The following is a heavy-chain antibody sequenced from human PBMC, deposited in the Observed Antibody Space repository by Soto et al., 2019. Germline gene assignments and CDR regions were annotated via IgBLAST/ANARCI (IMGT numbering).Heavy chain of an antibody. CDR3: ARIGSWNYYYGMDV. CDR1: GFTVGSNY. CDR2: IYSGGST. J-gene: IGHJ6*02. D-gene: IGHD2-15*01. V-gene: IGHV3-53*01. Sequence: PGGSLRLSCAASGFTVGSNYMSWVRQAPGKGLEWVSVIYSGGSTYYADSVKGRFTISRDNSKNTLYLQMNSLRAEDTAVYYCARIGSWNYYYGMDVWGQGTTVPVSS.